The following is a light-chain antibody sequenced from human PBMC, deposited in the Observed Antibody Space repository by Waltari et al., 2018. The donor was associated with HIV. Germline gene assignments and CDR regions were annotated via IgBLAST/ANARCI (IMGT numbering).Light chain of an antibody. CDR3: QQFVTSPLT. CDR1: QSVSTTY. CDR2: GAS. V-gene: IGKV3-20*01. Sequence: EIVLTQSPGTLSLSPGKRAALSCRASQSVSTTYLAWYQQKPGQAPRLLIYGASTRATGIPDRFSGSGSGTDFTLTISRLEPEDFAVYYCQQFVTSPLTFGQGTKVEIK. J-gene: IGKJ1*01.